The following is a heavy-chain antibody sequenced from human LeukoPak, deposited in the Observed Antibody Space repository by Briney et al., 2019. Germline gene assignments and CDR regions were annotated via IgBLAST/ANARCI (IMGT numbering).Heavy chain of an antibody. Sequence: ASVKVSCKASGGTSSSYAISWVRQAPGQGLEWMGGIIPIFGTANYAQKFQGRVTITTDESTSTAYMELSSRRSEDTAVYYCARAGYCSSTSCLDVWGKGTTVTVSS. CDR1: GGTSSSYA. J-gene: IGHJ6*04. V-gene: IGHV1-69*05. D-gene: IGHD2-2*03. CDR3: ARAGYCSSTSCLDV. CDR2: IIPIFGTA.